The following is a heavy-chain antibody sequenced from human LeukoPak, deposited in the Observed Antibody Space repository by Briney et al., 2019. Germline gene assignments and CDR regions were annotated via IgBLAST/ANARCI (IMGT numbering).Heavy chain of an antibody. Sequence: PSETLSLTCTVSGGSLNSNSYYWGWIRQPPGKGLGWIGSIYYSGSTNYNPSLKSRVTISVDTSKNQFSLKLSSVTAAETAVYYCARHLAEGSYYYGMDVWGQGTTVTVSS. V-gene: IGHV4-39*01. CDR3: ARHLAEGSYYYGMDV. CDR2: IYYSGST. J-gene: IGHJ6*02. CDR1: GGSLNSNSYY. D-gene: IGHD3-10*01.